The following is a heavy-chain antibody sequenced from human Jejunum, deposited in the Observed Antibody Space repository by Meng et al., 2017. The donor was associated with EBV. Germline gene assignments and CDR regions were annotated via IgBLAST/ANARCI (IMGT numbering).Heavy chain of an antibody. CDR2: ISAYNGKT. J-gene: IGHJ4*02. CDR3: ARDGPDYGNYINFDY. Sequence: VQLVERGAAVKKPGASVKVSCKASVSTFTSYGISWVRQAPGQGLEWMAWISAYNGKTNYAQNLQGRVTLTTDTSTTTTYMELRSLRSDDTAVYYCARDGPDYGNYINFDYWGQGTLVTVSS. CDR1: VSTFTSYG. V-gene: IGHV1-18*01. D-gene: IGHD4-11*01.